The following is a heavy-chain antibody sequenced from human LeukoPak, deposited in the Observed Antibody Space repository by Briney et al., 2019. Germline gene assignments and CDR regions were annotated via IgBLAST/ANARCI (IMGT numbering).Heavy chain of an antibody. D-gene: IGHD2-2*01. CDR3: AKSRCSSTSCPAGYY. CDR2: ISGSGGSI. J-gene: IGHJ4*02. Sequence: GGSLRLSCAASGFTFSSYTMSWVRQAPGKGLEWVSAISGSGGSIYYADSVKGRFTISRDNSKNTLYLQMNSLRAEDTAVYYCAKSRCSSTSCPAGYYLGQGTLVTVSS. CDR1: GFTFSSYT. V-gene: IGHV3-23*01.